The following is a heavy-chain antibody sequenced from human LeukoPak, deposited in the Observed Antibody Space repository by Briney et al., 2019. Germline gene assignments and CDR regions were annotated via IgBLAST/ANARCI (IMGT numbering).Heavy chain of an antibody. CDR1: GLTISSYW. Sequence: PGGSLRLSCAASGLTISSYWMHWVRQAPGKGLVWVSRINSDGSSTTYADFVKGRFTISRDNAKNTLYLQMNSLRAEDTAVYYCAKGGTTVVDYWGQGTLVTVSS. D-gene: IGHD4-23*01. CDR3: AKGGTTVVDY. CDR2: INSDGSST. J-gene: IGHJ4*02. V-gene: IGHV3-74*01.